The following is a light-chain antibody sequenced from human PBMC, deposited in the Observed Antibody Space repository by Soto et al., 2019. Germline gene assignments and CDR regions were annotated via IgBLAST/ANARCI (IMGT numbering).Light chain of an antibody. CDR2: EAS. V-gene: IGKV1-39*01. Sequence: DIQMTQFPSSLSASIGDRVTISCRASQSLYNYLNWYQQQPGKAPRLLIYEASSLQSDVPSRFSGSGSGTDFNLTISSLQHDDFATYYCQQSYSVLFTFGQGNKLEIK. J-gene: IGKJ2*01. CDR3: QQSYSVLFT. CDR1: QSLYNY.